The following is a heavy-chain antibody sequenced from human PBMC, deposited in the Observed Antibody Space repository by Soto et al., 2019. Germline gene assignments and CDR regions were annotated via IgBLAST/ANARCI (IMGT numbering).Heavy chain of an antibody. Sequence: QVQLVQSGAEVKKPGSSVKVSCKASGDTFSSYAISWVRQAPGQGLEWMGGIIPIFGTANYAQTFKGRVKITANESTSTAYMELSSLRSEDTAVYYCARDGSGYRSRASPMDGWGQGTTGTVSS. J-gene: IGHJ6*02. D-gene: IGHD3-22*01. CDR2: IIPIFGTA. V-gene: IGHV1-69*01. CDR1: GDTFSSYA. CDR3: ARDGSGYRSRASPMDG.